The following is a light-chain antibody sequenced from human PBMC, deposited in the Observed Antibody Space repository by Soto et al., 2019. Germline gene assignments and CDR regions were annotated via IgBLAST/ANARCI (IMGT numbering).Light chain of an antibody. CDR2: GAS. V-gene: IGKV3-20*01. J-gene: IGKJ1*01. CDR3: QQYGSSPWT. CDR1: QSVSSSY. Sequence: EIVLTQSPGTLSLSPGERATLSCRASQSVSSSYLAWYQQKPGQAPRLLIYGASSRATGIPDRFSGSGSGTVFTFTISRLEPEDFAVYYCQQYGSSPWTFGQGTKVEIK.